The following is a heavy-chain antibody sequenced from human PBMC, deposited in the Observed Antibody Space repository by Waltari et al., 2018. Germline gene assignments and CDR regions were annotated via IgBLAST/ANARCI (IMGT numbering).Heavy chain of an antibody. CDR3: AKVEASVTTYDAFDV. CDR2: IEYNGNNK. J-gene: IGHJ3*01. D-gene: IGHD4-17*01. Sequence: QVQLVESGGGVVQPGGSLRLSCVASGFTFHNYGMPWVRQAPGKGLEWVAFIEYNGNNKYYADSVKGRFTISRDSSKNTMYLQMDSLRPDDTAVYYCAKVEASVTTYDAFDVWGQGTMVTVSS. V-gene: IGHV3-30*02. CDR1: GFTFHNYG.